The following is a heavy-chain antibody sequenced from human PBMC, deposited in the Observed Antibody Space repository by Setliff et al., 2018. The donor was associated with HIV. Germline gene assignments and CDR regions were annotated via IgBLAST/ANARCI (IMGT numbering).Heavy chain of an antibody. J-gene: IGHJ4*02. CDR2: IYFSGSV. CDR3: ARVSSVIELQGGDYFDS. CDR1: GVSFNNYA. D-gene: IGHD1-7*01. V-gene: IGHV4-39*07. Sequence: PGGSLRLSCAASGVSFNNYAMSWVRQAPGKGLEWIGSIYFSGSVFYNPSLNSRVIISIDTSRNQFSLKLSSLTGADTAVYYCARVSSVIELQGGDYFDSWGQGLLVTVSS.